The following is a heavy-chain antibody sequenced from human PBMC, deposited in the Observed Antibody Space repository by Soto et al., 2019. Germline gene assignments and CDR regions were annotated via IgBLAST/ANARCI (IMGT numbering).Heavy chain of an antibody. J-gene: IGHJ4*02. CDR3: LRAVMKLPANLFDS. D-gene: IGHD2-2*01. Sequence: PSETLSLTCAVSGGSLRGHYWTWIRQSPEKGLEWIGEINHSGFTNYNPTLKSRVTISRDASKNQFSLRLSSMTAADSAVYFCLRAVMKLPANLFDSCGPGTLVTVSS. CDR2: INHSGFT. CDR1: GGSLRGHY. V-gene: IGHV4-34*01.